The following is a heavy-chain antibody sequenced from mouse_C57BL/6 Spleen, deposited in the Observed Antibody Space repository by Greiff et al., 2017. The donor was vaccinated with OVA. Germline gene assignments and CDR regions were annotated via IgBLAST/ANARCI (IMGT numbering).Heavy chain of an antibody. D-gene: IGHD1-1*01. J-gene: IGHJ1*03. CDR3: TRGGYYYGSSYGYFDV. CDR2: IDPETGGT. V-gene: IGHV1-15*01. CDR1: GYTFTDYE. Sequence: QVQLQQSGAELVRPGASVTLSCKASGYTFTDYEMHWVKQTPVHGLEWIGAIDPETGGTAYNQKFKGKAILTADKSSSTAYMELRSLTSDDSAVYYGTRGGYYYGSSYGYFDVWGTGTTVTVSS.